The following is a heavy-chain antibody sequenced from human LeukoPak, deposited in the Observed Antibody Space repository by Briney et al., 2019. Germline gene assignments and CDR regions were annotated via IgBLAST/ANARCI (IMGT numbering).Heavy chain of an antibody. D-gene: IGHD6-19*01. Sequence: GGSLRLSCAASGFTFSSYAMSWVRQAPGKGLEWVANIQSDGNEKNYIDSVQGRFTISRDNAKTSLYLQMSSLRAEDTAVYYCARDSAVATYYGVDVWGQGTTVTVSS. CDR1: GFTFSSYA. CDR2: IQSDGNEK. J-gene: IGHJ6*02. V-gene: IGHV3-7*01. CDR3: ARDSAVATYYGVDV.